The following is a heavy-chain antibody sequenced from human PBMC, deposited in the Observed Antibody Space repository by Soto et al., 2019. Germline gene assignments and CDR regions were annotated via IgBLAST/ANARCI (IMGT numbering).Heavy chain of an antibody. CDR1: GGSISSAYYC. D-gene: IGHD2-21*01. CDR2: IYNGGST. Sequence: QVLLQESGPGLVKPSQTLSLTCTVPGGSISSAYYCWSWVRQSPDKGLEWIGHIYNGGSTYSNPSLKSRVTISVDTSMNQFSLELSSVSAADTAVYYCIRGRSVDKVDYWGQGTLVTVSS. V-gene: IGHV4-30-4*01. CDR3: IRGRSVDKVDY. J-gene: IGHJ4*02.